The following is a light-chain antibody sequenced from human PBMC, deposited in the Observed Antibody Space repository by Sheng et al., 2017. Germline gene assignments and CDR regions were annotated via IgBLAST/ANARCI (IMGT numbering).Light chain of an antibody. CDR3: QQSYSTPFT. CDR1: QNISNN. J-gene: IGKJ3*01. CDR2: AAS. Sequence: DIQMTQSPSSLSASVGDRVTITCRASQNISNNLNWYQQKPGKAPKLLIYAASSLQSGVPSRFSGSGSGTDFTLTTSSLQPEDFATYFCQQSYSTPFTFGLGPKWISN. V-gene: IGKV1-39*01.